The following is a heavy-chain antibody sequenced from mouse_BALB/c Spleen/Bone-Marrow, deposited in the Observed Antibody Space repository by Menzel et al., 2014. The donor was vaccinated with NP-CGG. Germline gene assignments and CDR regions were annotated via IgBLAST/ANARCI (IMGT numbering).Heavy chain of an antibody. D-gene: IGHD2-3*01. CDR1: GFTFSNFG. J-gene: IGHJ2*01. V-gene: IGHV5-17*02. Sequence: EVKLVESGGGLVQPGGSRKLSCAASGFTFSNFGMHWVRQAPEKGLEWVAFISTGGTIIYYADTVKGRVTISRDTPKNTLFLQMTSLRSEDTAIYFCARSQFYVNYFDNWGQGTTLTVSS. CDR3: ARSQFYVNYFDN. CDR2: ISTGGTII.